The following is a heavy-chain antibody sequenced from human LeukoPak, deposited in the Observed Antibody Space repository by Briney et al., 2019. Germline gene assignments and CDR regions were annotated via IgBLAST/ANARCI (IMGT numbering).Heavy chain of an antibody. D-gene: IGHD6-19*01. CDR1: GGSFSGYY. CDR3: ARVPRIAVARHYYYYGMDV. J-gene: IGHJ6*02. V-gene: IGHV4-34*01. Sequence: PETLSLTCAVYGGSFSGYYWSWIRQPPGKGLEWIGEINHSGSTNYNPSLKSRVTISVDTSKNQFSLKLSSVTAADTAVYYCARVPRIAVARHYYYYGMDVWGQGTTVTVSS. CDR2: INHSGST.